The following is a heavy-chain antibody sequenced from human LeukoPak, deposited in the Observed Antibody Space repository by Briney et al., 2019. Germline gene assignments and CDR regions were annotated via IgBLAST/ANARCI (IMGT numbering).Heavy chain of an antibody. CDR2: ISGSGGST. D-gene: IGHD1-1*01. Sequence: PGGSLRLSCAASGFTFSSYAMSWVRQAPGKGLEWVSAISGSGGSTYYADSVKGRFTISRDNSKNTLYLQMNSLRAEDTAVYYCASSRGGTTRTTRWGQGTLVTVSS. CDR3: ASSRGGTTRTTR. V-gene: IGHV3-23*01. CDR1: GFTFSSYA. J-gene: IGHJ4*02.